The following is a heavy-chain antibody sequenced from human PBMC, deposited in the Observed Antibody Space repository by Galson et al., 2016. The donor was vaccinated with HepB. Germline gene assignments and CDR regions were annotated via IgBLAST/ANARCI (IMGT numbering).Heavy chain of an antibody. CDR2: ISNTATNI. V-gene: IGHV3-21*01. CDR3: ARDTNGVLDY. D-gene: IGHD1-1*01. CDR1: GFTFSTYT. Sequence: SLRLSCAASGFTFSTYTMNWVRQAPGKGLEWVSSISNTATNIYYADSVKGRFTISRDNAKDSLYLQMNNLRADDTAVFYCARDTNGVLDYWGQGTLVTVSS. J-gene: IGHJ4*02.